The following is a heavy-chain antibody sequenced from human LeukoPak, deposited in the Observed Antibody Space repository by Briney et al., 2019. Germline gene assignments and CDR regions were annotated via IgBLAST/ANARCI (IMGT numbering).Heavy chain of an antibody. D-gene: IGHD6-19*01. CDR1: GYSISIGYY. CDR3: ARDFKGYSSGWHGDY. Sequence: PSETLSLTCTVSGYSISIGYYWAWIRQPPGKGLEWIGSIYHSGSTYCNPSLKSRVTISVDTSRNQFSLKLSSVTAADTAVYYCARDFKGYSSGWHGDYWGQGTLVTVSS. CDR2: IYHSGST. J-gene: IGHJ4*02. V-gene: IGHV4-38-2*02.